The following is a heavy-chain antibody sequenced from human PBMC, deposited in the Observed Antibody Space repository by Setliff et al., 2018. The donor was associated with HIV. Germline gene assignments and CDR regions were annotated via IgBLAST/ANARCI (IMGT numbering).Heavy chain of an antibody. Sequence: ASVKVSCKPSGYTFTTYGLSWVRQAPGQGLEWMGWISAYNGNTNYAQKLQGRVTMTTDTSTSTAYMELRSLRSDDTAVYYCARDLIGFSYYDSSGYFDYWGQGTLVTVSS. CDR1: GYTFTTYG. J-gene: IGHJ4*02. CDR2: ISAYNGNT. CDR3: ARDLIGFSYYDSSGYFDY. V-gene: IGHV1-18*01. D-gene: IGHD3-22*01.